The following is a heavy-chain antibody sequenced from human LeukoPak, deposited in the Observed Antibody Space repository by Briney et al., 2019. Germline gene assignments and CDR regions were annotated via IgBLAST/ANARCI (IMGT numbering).Heavy chain of an antibody. Sequence: GGSLRLSCAASGFTFSSYAMSWVRQAPGKGLEWVSAISGSGGSTYYADSVKGRFAIFRDNSKNTLYLQMNSLRAEDTAVYYCAKVSRVLRFLEWLSHFDYWGQGTLVTVSS. CDR3: AKVSRVLRFLEWLSHFDY. CDR2: ISGSGGST. CDR1: GFTFSSYA. J-gene: IGHJ4*02. D-gene: IGHD3-3*01. V-gene: IGHV3-23*01.